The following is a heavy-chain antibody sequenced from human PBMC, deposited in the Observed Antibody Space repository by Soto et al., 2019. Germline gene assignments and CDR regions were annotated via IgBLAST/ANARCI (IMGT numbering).Heavy chain of an antibody. V-gene: IGHV3-33*01. J-gene: IGHJ3*02. CDR2: IWYDGSDK. D-gene: IGHD4-4*01. Sequence: GGSLRLSCAASGFTLSSNAMHWVRQAPGKGLEWVAFIWYDGSDKYYRDSVKGRFTISRDNSKNTLYPQMNSLRAEDTAVYYCARDRYTNYPPDAFDIWGQGTMVTVSS. CDR1: GFTLSSNA. CDR3: ARDRYTNYPPDAFDI.